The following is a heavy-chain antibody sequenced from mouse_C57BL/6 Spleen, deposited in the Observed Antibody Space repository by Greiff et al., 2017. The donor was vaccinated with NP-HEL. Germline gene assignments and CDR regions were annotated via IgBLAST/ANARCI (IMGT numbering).Heavy chain of an antibody. Sequence: EVMLVESGGGLVKPGGSLKLSCAASGFTFSDYGMHWVRQAPEKGLEWVAYISSGSSTIYYADTVKGRFTISRDNAKNTLFLQMTSLRSEDTAMYYCARTNYGSSGYAMDYWGQGTSVTVSS. V-gene: IGHV5-17*01. J-gene: IGHJ4*01. D-gene: IGHD1-1*01. CDR2: ISSGSSTI. CDR3: ARTNYGSSGYAMDY. CDR1: GFTFSDYG.